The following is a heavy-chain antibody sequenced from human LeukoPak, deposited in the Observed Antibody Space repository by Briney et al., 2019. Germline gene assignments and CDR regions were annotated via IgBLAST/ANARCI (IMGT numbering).Heavy chain of an antibody. Sequence: GGSLRLSCAASGFTFSSYSMNWVRQAPGKGLEWVSSISSSSSYIYYADSVKGRFTISRDNAKNSLYLQMNSLRAEGTAVYYCARERARWLPMDYWGQGTLVTVFS. J-gene: IGHJ4*02. D-gene: IGHD5-24*01. V-gene: IGHV3-21*01. CDR2: ISSSSSYI. CDR1: GFTFSSYS. CDR3: ARERARWLPMDY.